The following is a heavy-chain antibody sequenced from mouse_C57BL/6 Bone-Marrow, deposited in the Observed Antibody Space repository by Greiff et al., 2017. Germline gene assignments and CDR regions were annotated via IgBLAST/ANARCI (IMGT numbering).Heavy chain of an antibody. CDR3: ARWFLNWYFDV. J-gene: IGHJ1*03. CDR2: ISSGSSTI. CDR1: GFTFSDYG. V-gene: IGHV5-17*01. Sequence: EVMLVESGGGLVKPGGSLKLSCAASGFTFSDYGMHWVRQAPEKGLEWVAYISSGSSTIYYADTVKGVFTISRDNAKNTLFLQMTRLRSEEPAMYYCARWFLNWYFDVWGTGTTVTVSS. D-gene: IGHD2-2*01.